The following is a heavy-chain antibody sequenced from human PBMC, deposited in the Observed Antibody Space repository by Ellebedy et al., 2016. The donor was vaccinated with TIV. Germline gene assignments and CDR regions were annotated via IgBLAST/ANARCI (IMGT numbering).Heavy chain of an antibody. CDR1: GYNFPLYW. V-gene: IGHV5-10-1*01. CDR2: IDAGDSRA. CDR3: ARHELGSNAAFDY. J-gene: IGHJ4*02. D-gene: IGHD7-27*01. Sequence: GESLKISCATSGYNFPLYWITWVRQMPGKGLEWMGRIDAGDSRAHYSPSFQGHVTISFDNSITTAYLQWSSLEASDTAMYYCARHELGSNAAFDYWGQGTLVTVSS.